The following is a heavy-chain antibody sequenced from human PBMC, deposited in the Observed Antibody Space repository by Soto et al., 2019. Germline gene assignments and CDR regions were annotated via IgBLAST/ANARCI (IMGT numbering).Heavy chain of an antibody. J-gene: IGHJ6*02. CDR2: IIPMFGTA. D-gene: IGHD6-13*01. Sequence: QVQLVQSGAEVKKPGSSVKVSCKASGGTFSNYAISWVRQAPGQGLEWMGGIIPMFGTANYGQKFQGRVTITADKFTSTAYMELHSLKSGDTAVYYCARDPFIAAGGYYYYYGMDVWGQGTTVTVSS. CDR3: ARDPFIAAGGYYYYYGMDV. V-gene: IGHV1-69*06. CDR1: GGTFSNYA.